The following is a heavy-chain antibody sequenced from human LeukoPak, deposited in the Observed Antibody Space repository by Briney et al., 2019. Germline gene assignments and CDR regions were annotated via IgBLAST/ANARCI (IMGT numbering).Heavy chain of an antibody. Sequence: SVKVSCKASGFTFTSSAVQWVRQARGQRLEWIGWIVVGSGNTNYAQKFQERVTITRDMSTSTAYMELSSLRPEDTAVYYCAAGEDYSDYFDYWGQGTLVTVSS. CDR2: IVVGSGNT. CDR3: AAGEDYSDYFDY. D-gene: IGHD4-11*01. J-gene: IGHJ4*02. V-gene: IGHV1-58*01. CDR1: GFTFTSSA.